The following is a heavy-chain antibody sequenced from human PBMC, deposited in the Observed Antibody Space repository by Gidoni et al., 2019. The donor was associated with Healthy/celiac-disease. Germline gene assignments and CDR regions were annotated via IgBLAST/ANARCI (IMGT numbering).Heavy chain of an antibody. Sequence: QVQLVQSGAEVKKPGSSVKVSCKASGGTFSSDALSWVRQAPGQGLEWMGGIIPIFGTANYAQKFQGRVTITADESTSTAYMELSSLRSEDTAVYYCARAGYCSSTSCYPFYYYYGMDVWGQGTTVTVSS. CDR2: IIPIFGTA. CDR3: ARAGYCSSTSCYPFYYYYGMDV. CDR1: GGTFSSDA. D-gene: IGHD2-2*03. J-gene: IGHJ6*02. V-gene: IGHV1-69*01.